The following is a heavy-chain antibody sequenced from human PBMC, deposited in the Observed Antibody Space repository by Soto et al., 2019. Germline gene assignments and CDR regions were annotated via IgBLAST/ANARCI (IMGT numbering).Heavy chain of an antibody. D-gene: IGHD2-15*01. CDR2: IKSKTDGGTT. CDR3: TTGKWGVVVAAIMNYYYGMDV. Sequence: EVQLVESGGGLVKPGGSLRLSCAASGFTFSNAWMSWVRQAPGKGLEWVGRIKSKTDGGTTDYAAPVKGRFTISRDDSKNTLYLQMNSLKTEDTAVYYCTTGKWGVVVAAIMNYYYGMDVWGQGTTVTVSS. J-gene: IGHJ6*02. CDR1: GFTFSNAW. V-gene: IGHV3-15*01.